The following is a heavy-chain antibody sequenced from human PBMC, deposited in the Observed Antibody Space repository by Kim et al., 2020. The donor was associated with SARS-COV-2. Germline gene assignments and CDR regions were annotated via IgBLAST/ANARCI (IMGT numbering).Heavy chain of an antibody. Sequence: SETLSLTCSVYGGSFSGYYWTWIRQPPGKGLEWIGEIDHSGSTNYNASLKSRLTISVDTSKNQFSLKLSSVTAADTALYYCARGPEAPSMVRGVIPRIPFDYWGQGTLVTVSS. V-gene: IGHV4-34*01. CDR3: ARGPEAPSMVRGVIPRIPFDY. J-gene: IGHJ4*02. D-gene: IGHD3-10*01. CDR2: IDHSGST. CDR1: GGSFSGYY.